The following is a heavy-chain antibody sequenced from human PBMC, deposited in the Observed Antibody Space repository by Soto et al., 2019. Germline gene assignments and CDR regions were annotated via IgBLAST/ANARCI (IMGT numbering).Heavy chain of an antibody. V-gene: IGHV1-3*01. CDR2: INAGNGNT. D-gene: IGHD2-21*02. CDR3: ARSIVVVTALDY. CDR1: GDTFTSYA. Sequence: ASVKVCCKAPGDTFTSYALHWVRQAPGKRLEWMGWINAGNGNTKYSQKFQGRVTITRDTSASTAYMELSSLRSEDTAVYYCARSIVVVTALDYWGQGTLVTVSS. J-gene: IGHJ4*02.